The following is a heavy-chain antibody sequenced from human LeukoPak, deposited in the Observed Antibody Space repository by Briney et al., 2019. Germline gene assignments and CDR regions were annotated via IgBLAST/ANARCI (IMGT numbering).Heavy chain of an antibody. CDR1: GFTFSTFA. CDR2: IFPSGGEI. Sequence: PGGSLRLSCAASGFTFSTFAVIWVRQPPGKGLEWVSSIFPSGGEIHYADSVRGRFTISRDNPKSTLSLQMNSLRAEDTAMYYCATYRQVLLPFESWGQGTLVTVSS. CDR3: ATYRQVLLPFES. D-gene: IGHD2-8*02. J-gene: IGHJ4*02. V-gene: IGHV3-23*01.